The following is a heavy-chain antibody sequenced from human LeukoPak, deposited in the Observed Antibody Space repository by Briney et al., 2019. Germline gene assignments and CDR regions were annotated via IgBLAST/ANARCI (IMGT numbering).Heavy chain of an antibody. CDR2: ISGSGGST. V-gene: IGHV3-23*01. CDR3: AKLKVWDSSSWYFDY. Sequence: GGSLRLSCAASGFTFSSYAMSWVRQAPGKGLEWVSAISGSGGSTYYADSVKGRFTISRDNSKNTLYLQMNSLRAEDTAVYYCAKLKVWDSSSWYFDYWGQGTLVTVSS. CDR1: GFTFSSYA. D-gene: IGHD6-13*01. J-gene: IGHJ4*02.